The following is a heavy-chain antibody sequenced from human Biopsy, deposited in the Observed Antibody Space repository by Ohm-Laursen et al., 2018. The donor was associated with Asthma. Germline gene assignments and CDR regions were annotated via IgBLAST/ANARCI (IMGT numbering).Heavy chain of an antibody. CDR3: AKRRGYSGHDNDY. D-gene: IGHD5-12*01. CDR1: GFMFRSFD. V-gene: IGHV3-30*18. Sequence: SLRLSCTASGFMFRSFDMHWVRQAPGKGLEWVAVISYDGNHKFYEDSVKGRFTISRGNSKNTLYLQMNSLRTEDTAVYYCAKRRGYSGHDNDYWGQGTLVIVSS. CDR2: ISYDGNHK. J-gene: IGHJ4*02.